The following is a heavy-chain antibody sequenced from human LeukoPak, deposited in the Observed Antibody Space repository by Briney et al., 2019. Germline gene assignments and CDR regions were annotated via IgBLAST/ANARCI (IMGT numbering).Heavy chain of an antibody. CDR3: AKDRIRYSSGWYYSDY. Sequence: GGSLRLSCAASGFTFSSYAMSWVRQASGKGLEWVSAISGSGGSTYYADSVKGRFTISRDNSKNTLYLQMNSLRAEDTAVYYCAKDRIRYSSGWYYSDYWGQGTLVTVSS. V-gene: IGHV3-23*01. D-gene: IGHD6-19*01. CDR1: GFTFSSYA. CDR2: ISGSGGST. J-gene: IGHJ4*02.